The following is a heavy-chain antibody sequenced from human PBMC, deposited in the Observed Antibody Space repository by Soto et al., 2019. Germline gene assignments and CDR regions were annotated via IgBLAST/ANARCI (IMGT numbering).Heavy chain of an antibody. CDR2: ISFDGTKN. CDR3: AREDDYGYRYINYGLDV. CDR1: GFTFNIYA. D-gene: IGHD4-17*01. Sequence: GGSLRLSCAASGFTFNIYALHWVRQAPGKGLEWVAVISFDGTKNYYSDSVKGRFTISRDNLKNTLYLQMNNLRVEDAALYFCAREDDYGYRYINYGLDVWGQGTTVTVSS. J-gene: IGHJ6*02. V-gene: IGHV3-30-3*01.